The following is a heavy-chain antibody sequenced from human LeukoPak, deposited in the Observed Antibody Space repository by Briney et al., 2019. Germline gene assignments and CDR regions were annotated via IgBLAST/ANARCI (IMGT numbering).Heavy chain of an antibody. Sequence: SETLSLTCTVSGGSISSYYWSWIRQPPGKGLEWIGYIYYSGSTNYNPSLKSRVTISVDTSKNQFSLKLSSVTAADTAVYYCGRDLRSLRGYNGDNWFAPGGQGTLVTVSS. CDR2: IYYSGST. CDR1: GGSISSYY. D-gene: IGHD1-14*01. V-gene: IGHV4-59*01. CDR3: GRDLRSLRGYNGDNWFAP. J-gene: IGHJ5*02.